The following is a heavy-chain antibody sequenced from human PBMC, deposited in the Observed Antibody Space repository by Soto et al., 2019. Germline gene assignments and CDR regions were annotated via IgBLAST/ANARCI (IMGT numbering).Heavy chain of an antibody. CDR1: GESISSGGYY. CDR2: IYDSASA. J-gene: IGHJ4*02. CDR3: ARASSSSSAADY. V-gene: IGHV4-31*03. D-gene: IGHD6-6*01. Sequence: QVQLQESGPGLVKPSQTLSLTCNVSGESISSGGYYWSWIRHHPRKGLEWIGYIYDSASAYYTPSLKSRVXXXMXXSTNHFAMRLSSVTDADTAVYYCARASSSSSAADYWGQGTLVTVSS.